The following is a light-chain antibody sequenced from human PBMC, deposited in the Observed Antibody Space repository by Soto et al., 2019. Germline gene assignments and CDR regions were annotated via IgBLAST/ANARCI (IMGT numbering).Light chain of an antibody. J-gene: IGKJ1*01. CDR1: QSISSY. CDR2: AAS. CDR3: QHSYSTRWT. V-gene: IGKV1-39*01. Sequence: DIQMTQSPSSLSESVGDRVTITCRASQSISSYLNWYQQKPGKAPKLLIYAASSLQSGVPSRFSGSGSGTDFTLTISSLQPEDFATYYCQHSYSTRWTFGQGTKVEIK.